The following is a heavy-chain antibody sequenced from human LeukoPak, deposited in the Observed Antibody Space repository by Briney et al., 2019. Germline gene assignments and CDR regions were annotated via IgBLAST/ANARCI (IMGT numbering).Heavy chain of an antibody. Sequence: GGTLRLSCAASGFTFSSYGMSWVRQAPGKGLEWVSAISGSGGSTYYADSVKGRFTISRDNSKNTLYLQMNSLRAEDTAVYYCARGNYYDSSGPVDWFDPWGQGTLVTVSS. CDR2: ISGSGGST. J-gene: IGHJ5*02. CDR3: ARGNYYDSSGPVDWFDP. D-gene: IGHD3-22*01. V-gene: IGHV3-23*01. CDR1: GFTFSSYG.